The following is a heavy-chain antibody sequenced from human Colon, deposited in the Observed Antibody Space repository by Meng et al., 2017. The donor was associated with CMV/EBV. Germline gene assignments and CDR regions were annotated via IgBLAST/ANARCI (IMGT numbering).Heavy chain of an antibody. CDR3: ARSTSSGTDYWE. J-gene: IGHJ4*02. Sequence: GESLKISCSASGFPIVSHYMAWVRQAPGKGLQWVSLIYAVGTPYHADSVKGRFTISRDNAKNTLYLQMNSLRADDTAVYYCARSTSSGTDYWEWGQGTLVTVSS. CDR1: GFPIVSHY. D-gene: IGHD6-6*01. V-gene: IGHV3-53*01. CDR2: IYAVGTP.